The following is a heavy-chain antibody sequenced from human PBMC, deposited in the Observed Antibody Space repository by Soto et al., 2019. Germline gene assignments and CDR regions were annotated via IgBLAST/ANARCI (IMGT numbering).Heavy chain of an antibody. J-gene: IGHJ3*02. Sequence: ASVKVSCKTSGYTFTDYYTHWVRQAPGQGLEWMGWMNPKSGGAYFAQKFQGRVTLTRDTSIGTAYIEVNSLTSDDTAVYFCTRENIENSDGLYGAFDIWGQGTTVTVSS. CDR3: TRENIENSDGLYGAFDI. CDR2: MNPKSGGA. V-gene: IGHV1-2*02. CDR1: GYTFTDYY. D-gene: IGHD5-18*01.